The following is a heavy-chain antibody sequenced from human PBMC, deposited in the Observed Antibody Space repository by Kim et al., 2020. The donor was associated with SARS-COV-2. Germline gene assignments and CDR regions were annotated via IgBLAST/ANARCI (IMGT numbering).Heavy chain of an antibody. Sequence: SETLSLTCTVSGGSVSSGSYYWSWIRQPPGKGLEWIGYIYYSGSTNYNPSLKSRVTISVDTSKNQFSLKLSSVTAADTAVYDCARAVHSSSWTFDYWGRG. CDR3: ARAVHSSSWTFDY. D-gene: IGHD6-13*01. CDR2: IYYSGST. J-gene: IGHJ4*02. V-gene: IGHV4-61*01. CDR1: GGSVSSGSYY.